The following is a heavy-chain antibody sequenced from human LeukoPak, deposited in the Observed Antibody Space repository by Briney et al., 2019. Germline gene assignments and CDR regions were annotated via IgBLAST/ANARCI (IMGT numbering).Heavy chain of an antibody. Sequence: GGSLRLSCAASGFTFSSYGMHWVRQAPGKGLEWVAFIRYDGSNKYYADSVKGRFTISRDNSKNTLYLQMNSLRAEDTAVYYCARSTVIYYYYMDVWGKGTTVTVPS. D-gene: IGHD4-11*01. J-gene: IGHJ6*03. CDR3: ARSTVIYYYYMDV. CDR1: GFTFSSYG. V-gene: IGHV3-30*02. CDR2: IRYDGSNK.